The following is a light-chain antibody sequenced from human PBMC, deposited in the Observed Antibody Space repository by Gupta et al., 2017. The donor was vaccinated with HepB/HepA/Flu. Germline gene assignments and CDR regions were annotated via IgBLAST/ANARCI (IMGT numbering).Light chain of an antibody. Sequence: NFMLTQLHSVSESPGKTVTISCTRSSGSIASNYVQWYQQRPGSAPTTVIYEDNQRPSGVPDRFSGSIDSSSNSASLSISGLKTEYEADYYCQSYDSSIPVVFGGGTKLTVL. CDR2: EDN. J-gene: IGLJ2*01. CDR3: QSYDSSIPVV. V-gene: IGLV6-57*03. CDR1: SGSIASNY.